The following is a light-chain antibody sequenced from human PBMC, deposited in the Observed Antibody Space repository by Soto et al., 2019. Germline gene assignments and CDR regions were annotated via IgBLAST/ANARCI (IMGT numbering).Light chain of an antibody. CDR2: EVS. Sequence: QSALTQPASVSGSPGQSITISCTGTSGDVGFYIYVSWYQHHPGKAPKLMIYEVSHRPSGVSNRFSGSKSGNTASLTISGLQAEDEADYYCAAWDDSLNGRVFGGGTKLTVL. J-gene: IGLJ3*02. CDR1: SGDVGFYIY. V-gene: IGLV2-14*01. CDR3: AAWDDSLNGRV.